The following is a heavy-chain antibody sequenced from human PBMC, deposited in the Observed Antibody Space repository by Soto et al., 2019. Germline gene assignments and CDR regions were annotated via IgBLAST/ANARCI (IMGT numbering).Heavy chain of an antibody. CDR3: AKRACSTASCSYFDS. CDR1: GFTFTTYD. CDR2: ISGTDGST. D-gene: IGHD2-2*01. J-gene: IGHJ4*02. V-gene: IGHV3-23*01. Sequence: GGPLRLSFAASGFTFTTYDMIGSPQARGKGLEWVSGISGTDGSTSYIDPVKGRFTISRDDSENTLYLQRNSLRAEDTAVYYCAKRACSTASCSYFDSWGQGTLVTVSS.